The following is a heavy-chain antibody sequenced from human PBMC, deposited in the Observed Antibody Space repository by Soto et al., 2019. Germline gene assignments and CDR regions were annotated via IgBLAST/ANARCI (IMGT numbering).Heavy chain of an antibody. J-gene: IGHJ4*02. CDR1: GGSFSGYY. CDR3: ARGKTVDY. Sequence: SETLSLTCAVYGGSFSGYYLSWIRQPPGKGLEWIGEINHSGSTNYNPSLKSRVTISVDTSKNQFSLKLSSVTAADTAVYYCARGKTVDYWGQGTLVTVSS. V-gene: IGHV4-34*01. CDR2: INHSGST.